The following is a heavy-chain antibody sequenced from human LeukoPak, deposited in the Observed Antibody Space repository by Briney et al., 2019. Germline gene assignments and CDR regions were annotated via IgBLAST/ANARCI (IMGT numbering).Heavy chain of an antibody. CDR3: SKDLIPGSIGYFDC. D-gene: IGHD3-10*01. CDR1: GFTFNIYA. J-gene: IGHJ4*02. CDR2: ISASGGEI. V-gene: IGHV3-23*01. Sequence: GGSLRLSCTASGFTFNIYAMNWVRQAPGRGPEWVSSISASGGEIRYADSVRGRFTNSRDNFKNTLYLQMDSLRVEDTATYYCSKDLIPGSIGYFDCWGQGTPVTVSS.